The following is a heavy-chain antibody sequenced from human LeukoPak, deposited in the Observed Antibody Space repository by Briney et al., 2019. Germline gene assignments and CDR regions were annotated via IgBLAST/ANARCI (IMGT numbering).Heavy chain of an antibody. Sequence: TSETLSLTCAVYGGSFSGYYWSWIRQPPGKGLEWIGEINHSGSTNYNPSLKSRVTISVDTSKNQFSLKLSSVTAADTAVYYCARGRPIVVVPAAINYYGMDVWGQGTTVTVSS. V-gene: IGHV4-34*01. D-gene: IGHD2-2*02. CDR2: INHSGST. J-gene: IGHJ6*02. CDR3: ARGRPIVVVPAAINYYGMDV. CDR1: GGSFSGYY.